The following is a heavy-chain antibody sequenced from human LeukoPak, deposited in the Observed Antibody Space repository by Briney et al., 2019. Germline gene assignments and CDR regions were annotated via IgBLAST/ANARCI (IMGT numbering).Heavy chain of an antibody. V-gene: IGHV1-69*05. CDR1: GGTFSSYA. J-gene: IGHJ6*03. CDR2: IIPIFGTA. Sequence: SVKVSCKASGGTFSSYAISWVRQAPGQGLEWMGGIIPIFGTANYAQKFQGRVTITTDESTSTAYMELSSLRSEDTAVYYCARGSYYYYYMDVWGKGTTVTVSS. CDR3: ARGSYYYYYMDV.